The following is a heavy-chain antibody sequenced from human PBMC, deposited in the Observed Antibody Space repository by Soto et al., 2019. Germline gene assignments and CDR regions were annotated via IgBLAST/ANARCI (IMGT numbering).Heavy chain of an antibody. D-gene: IGHD3-22*01. V-gene: IGHV1-69*12. Sequence: QVQLVQSGAEVKKPGSSVKVSCKASGGIFSSYAISWVRQAPGQGLEWMGVIIPIFGTANYAQKFQGRVTITADESTNTAYMELSSLRSEDTAVYYCSKVPGDYYDSVRGYYYAMDVWGQGTTVTVSS. CDR1: GGIFSSYA. J-gene: IGHJ6*02. CDR3: SKVPGDYYDSVRGYYYAMDV. CDR2: IIPIFGTA.